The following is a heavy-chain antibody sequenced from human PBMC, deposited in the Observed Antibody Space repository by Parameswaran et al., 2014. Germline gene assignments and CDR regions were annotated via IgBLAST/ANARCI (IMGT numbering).Heavy chain of an antibody. CDR2: ISSSSSYI. Sequence: VRQAPGKGLEWVSSISSSSSYIYYADSVKGRFTISRDNAKNSLYLQMNSLRAEDTAVYYCARGGDAAGYYYYGMDVWGQGTTVTVSS. CDR3: ARGGDAAGYYYYGMDV. D-gene: IGHD6-19*01. J-gene: IGHJ6*02. V-gene: IGHV3-21*01.